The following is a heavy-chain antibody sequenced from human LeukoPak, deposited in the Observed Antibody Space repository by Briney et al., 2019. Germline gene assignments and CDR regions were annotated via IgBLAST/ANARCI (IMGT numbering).Heavy chain of an antibody. CDR3: ARYDFWSGYPPDY. CDR1: GFTFSSYS. CDR2: ISSSSSTI. D-gene: IGHD3-3*01. Sequence: GGSLRLSCAASGFTFSSYSMNWVRQAPGKGLEWVSYISSSSSTIYYADSVKGRFTISRDNAKNSLYLQMNSLRAEDTAVYYCARYDFWSGYPPDYWGQGTLVTVSS. J-gene: IGHJ4*02. V-gene: IGHV3-48*01.